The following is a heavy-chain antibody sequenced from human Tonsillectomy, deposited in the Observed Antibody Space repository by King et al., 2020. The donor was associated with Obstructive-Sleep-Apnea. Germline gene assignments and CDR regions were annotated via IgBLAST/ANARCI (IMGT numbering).Heavy chain of an antibody. D-gene: IGHD2-2*01. CDR1: GYTFTSYG. V-gene: IGHV1-18*04. Sequence: QLVQSGAEVKKPGASVKVSCKASGYTFTSYGISWVRQAPGQGLEWMGWISAYNGNTNYAQKLQGRVTMTTDTPTSTAYMELRSLRSDDTAVYYCARIKDCSSTSCPKYNWFDPWGQGTLVTVSS. CDR3: ARIKDCSSTSCPKYNWFDP. CDR2: ISAYNGNT. J-gene: IGHJ5*02.